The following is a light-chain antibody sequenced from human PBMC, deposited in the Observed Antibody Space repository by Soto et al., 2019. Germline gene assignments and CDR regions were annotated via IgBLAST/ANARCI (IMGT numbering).Light chain of an antibody. CDR3: QQYLELPQT. V-gene: IGKV3-20*01. CDR1: QSVRSNY. CDR2: NSS. Sequence: EIVLTQSPGTLSLSPGERATLSCRASQSVRSNYLAWYQQKPGQAPRLLIYNSSTRATGIPDRFSGSGSGTDVTLTISRLEPEDFALYYCQQYLELPQTFGQGTQVEIK. J-gene: IGKJ1*01.